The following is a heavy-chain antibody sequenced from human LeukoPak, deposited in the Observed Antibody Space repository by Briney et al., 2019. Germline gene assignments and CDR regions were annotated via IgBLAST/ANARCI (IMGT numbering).Heavy chain of an antibody. V-gene: IGHV4-34*01. CDR1: GGSFSGYY. D-gene: IGHD3-16*01. J-gene: IGHJ4*02. CDR2: INHSGST. CDR3: ARLRSFDY. Sequence: SETLSLTCAVYGGSFSGYYWSWIRQPPGKGLEWIGEINHSGSTNYNPSLKSRLTISVDTSKNQFSLKLSSVTAADTAVYYCARLRSFDYWGQGTLVTVSS.